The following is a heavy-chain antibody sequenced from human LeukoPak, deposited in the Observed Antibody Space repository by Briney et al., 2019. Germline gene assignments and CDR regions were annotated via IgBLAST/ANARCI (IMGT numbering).Heavy chain of an antibody. D-gene: IGHD5-18*01. CDR2: IKQDGSEK. Sequence: GGSLRLSCAASGFTFSSYWMSWVRQAPGKGLEWLANIKQDGSEKYYVVSVKGRFTISRDNAKNSLYLQMNSLRAEDTAVYYCARPTAMAINWFDPWGQGTLVTVSS. CDR3: ARPTAMAINWFDP. V-gene: IGHV3-7*01. CDR1: GFTFSSYW. J-gene: IGHJ5*02.